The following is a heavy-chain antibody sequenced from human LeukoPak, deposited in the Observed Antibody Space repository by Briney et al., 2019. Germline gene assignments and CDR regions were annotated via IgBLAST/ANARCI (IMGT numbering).Heavy chain of an antibody. Sequence: SETLSLTCAVYGGSFSGYYWSWIRQPPGRGLEWIGEINRSGSTNYNPSLKSRVTISVDTSKNQFSLKLSSVTAADTAVYYCARRYGSGSPFDYWGQGTLVTVSS. D-gene: IGHD3-10*01. J-gene: IGHJ4*02. CDR2: INRSGST. CDR3: ARRYGSGSPFDY. V-gene: IGHV4-34*01. CDR1: GGSFSGYY.